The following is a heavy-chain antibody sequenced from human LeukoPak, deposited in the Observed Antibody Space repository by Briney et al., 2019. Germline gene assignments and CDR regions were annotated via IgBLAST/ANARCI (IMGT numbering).Heavy chain of an antibody. CDR1: GFTFSSYS. J-gene: IGHJ4*02. Sequence: GGSLRLSCAASGFTFSSYSMNWVRQAPGKGLEWVSYISSASGSIYCADSVKGRFTISRDNSRNTLYLQMNSLRAEDTAVYYCVRDRGSYRPIDYWGQGTLVTVSS. CDR2: ISSASGSI. V-gene: IGHV3-48*01. D-gene: IGHD1-26*01. CDR3: VRDRGSYRPIDY.